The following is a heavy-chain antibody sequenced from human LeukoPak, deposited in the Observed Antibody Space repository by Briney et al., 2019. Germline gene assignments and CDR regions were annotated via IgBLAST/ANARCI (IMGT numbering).Heavy chain of an antibody. Sequence: GSLRLSCAASAFTFSSYNMNWVRQAPGKGLEWVSSISRISSNIYYADSVKGRFTISRDNSKNTLYLQMNSLRAEDTAVYYCAKTIFGVVSNFDYWGQGTLVTVSS. J-gene: IGHJ4*02. CDR3: AKTIFGVVSNFDY. CDR2: ISRISSNI. D-gene: IGHD3-3*01. CDR1: AFTFSSYN. V-gene: IGHV3-21*04.